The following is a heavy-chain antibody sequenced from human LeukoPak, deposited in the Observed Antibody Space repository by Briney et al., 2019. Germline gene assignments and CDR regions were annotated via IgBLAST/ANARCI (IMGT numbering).Heavy chain of an antibody. Sequence: PGGSLRLSCAVSGFAVTNNYMNWVRQAPGKGLEWVSVIYISGSTYYADSVKGRFTISRDNSKNTLYLHMNSLRVEDTAVYYCARGAGSSSVSSSWGQGTLVTVSS. J-gene: IGHJ4*02. CDR1: GFAVTNNY. CDR3: ARGAGSSSVSSS. D-gene: IGHD6-6*01. V-gene: IGHV3-66*01. CDR2: IYISGST.